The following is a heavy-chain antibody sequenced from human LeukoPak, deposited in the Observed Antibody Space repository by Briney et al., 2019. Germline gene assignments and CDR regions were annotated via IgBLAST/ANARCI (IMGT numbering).Heavy chain of an antibody. D-gene: IGHD1-14*01. J-gene: IGHJ4*02. CDR1: GFIFSTYG. Sequence: PGGSLRLSCVASGFIFSTYGLHWVRQSPGRGLEWVAVIWYDGSQRYYADSVKGRFTISRDDSQNTIYLQMDSLRAEDTAVYYCATSSPRNYFGHWGQGTLVTVS. CDR2: IWYDGSQR. CDR3: ATSSPRNYFGH. V-gene: IGHV3-33*01.